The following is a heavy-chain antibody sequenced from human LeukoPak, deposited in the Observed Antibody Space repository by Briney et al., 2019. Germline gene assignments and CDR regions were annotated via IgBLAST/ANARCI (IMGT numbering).Heavy chain of an antibody. Sequence: PGGSLRLSCAASGFTFSSYAMSWVRQAPGKGLEWVSGISGGGGGTYSADPVKGRFTISRDNSKNTLYLQMNSLRAEDTAVYYCARRGDYFDCWGQGTLVTVSS. CDR2: ISGGGGGT. J-gene: IGHJ4*02. CDR3: ARRGDYFDC. CDR1: GFTFSSYA. D-gene: IGHD3-10*01. V-gene: IGHV3-23*01.